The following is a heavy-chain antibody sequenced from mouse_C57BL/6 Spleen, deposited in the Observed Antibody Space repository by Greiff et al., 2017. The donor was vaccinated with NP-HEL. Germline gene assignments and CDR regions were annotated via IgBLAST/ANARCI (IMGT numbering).Heavy chain of an antibody. CDR3: ARWGNYFDY. CDR1: GYTFTSYW. V-gene: IGHV1-50*01. J-gene: IGHJ2*01. CDR2: IDPSDSYT. Sequence: QFHVKQSGAELVKPGASVKLSCKASGYTFTSYWMQWVKQRPGQGLEWIGEIDPSDSYTNYNQKFKGKATLTVDTSSSTAYMQLSSLTSEDSAVYYCARWGNYFDYGGQGTTLTVAS.